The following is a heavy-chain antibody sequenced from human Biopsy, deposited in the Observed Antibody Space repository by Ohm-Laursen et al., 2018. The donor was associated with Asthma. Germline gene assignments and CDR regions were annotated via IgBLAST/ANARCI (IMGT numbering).Heavy chain of an antibody. V-gene: IGHV1-2*06. Sequence: GASVKVSCNASGYTFTSYYMHWMRQAPGQGLEWMGRINPNSGATNYAQKFQGRVTMTRDTSISTAYMEVSRLRSDDTAVYYCARGQKSAGDRWFDPWGQGTLVTVSS. J-gene: IGHJ5*02. CDR3: ARGQKSAGDRWFDP. CDR1: GYTFTSYY. D-gene: IGHD3-10*01. CDR2: INPNSGAT.